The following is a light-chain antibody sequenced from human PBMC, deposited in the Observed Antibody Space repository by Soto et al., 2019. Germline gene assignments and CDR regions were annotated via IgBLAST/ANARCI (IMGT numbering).Light chain of an antibody. CDR3: QHYVTSSIT. Sequence: EIVLTQSPATLSLSPGESATLSFRATRSVSSYLAWYQQKPGQAPRLLIYGASSRATGIPDRFSGSGSGTDFTLTISRLEPEDFAVYYCQHYVTSSITFGQGTRLEIK. CDR1: RSVSSY. V-gene: IGKV3-20*01. J-gene: IGKJ5*01. CDR2: GAS.